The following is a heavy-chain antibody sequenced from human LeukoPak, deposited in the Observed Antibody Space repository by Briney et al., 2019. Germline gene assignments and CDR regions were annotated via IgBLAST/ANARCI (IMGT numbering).Heavy chain of an antibody. CDR2: ISYDGSDK. D-gene: IGHD6-19*01. CDR3: AKDRGWCFEY. CDR1: GFTFSSSD. Sequence: GGSLRLSCAASGFTFSSSDIHWVRQAPGKGLEWVAFISYDGSDKYYAEFVKGRFTVSRDNSKHTLYLQMNSLRVEDTAVYYCAKDRGWCFEYWGQGTLVTVSS. V-gene: IGHV3-30*18. J-gene: IGHJ4*02.